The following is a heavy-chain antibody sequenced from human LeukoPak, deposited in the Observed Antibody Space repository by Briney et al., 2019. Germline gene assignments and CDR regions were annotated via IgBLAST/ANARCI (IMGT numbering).Heavy chain of an antibody. Sequence: SETLSLTCTVSGGXISSSSYYWAWIRQPPGKGLEWIGSIYYSGSTYYNPSLKSRVSISVDTSKNQFSLKLSSVTAAGTDVYFCARHLYSGSTYFDCWGQGTLVTVSS. CDR3: ARHLYSGSTYFDC. J-gene: IGHJ4*02. CDR2: IYYSGST. CDR1: GGXISSSSYY. D-gene: IGHD1-26*01. V-gene: IGHV4-39*01.